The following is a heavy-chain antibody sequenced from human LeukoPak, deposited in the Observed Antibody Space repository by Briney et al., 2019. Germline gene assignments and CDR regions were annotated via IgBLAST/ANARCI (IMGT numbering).Heavy chain of an antibody. V-gene: IGHV4-61*02. CDR3: ARDSPPAYCSGGSCYFDY. CDR2: IYTSGST. J-gene: IGHJ4*02. D-gene: IGHD2-15*01. Sequence: SETLSLTCTVSGYSISSNSYYWSWIRQPAGKGLEWIGRIYTSGSTDYNPSLKSRVTISKDTSKNEFSLKLSSVTAADTAVYYCARDSPPAYCSGGSCYFDYWGQGTLVTVSS. CDR1: GYSISSNSYY.